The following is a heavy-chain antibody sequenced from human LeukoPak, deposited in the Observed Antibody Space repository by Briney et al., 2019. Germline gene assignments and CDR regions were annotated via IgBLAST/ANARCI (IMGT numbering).Heavy chain of an antibody. V-gene: IGHV3-30*18. CDR1: GFTFSSYG. Sequence: GGSLRLSCAASGFTFSSYGMHWVRQAPGKGLEWVAVISYDGSNKYYADSVKGRFTISRDNSKSTLYLQMNSLRAEVTAVYYCAKDPLEQWGQGTLVTVSS. CDR2: ISYDGSNK. CDR3: AKDPLEQ. J-gene: IGHJ4*02.